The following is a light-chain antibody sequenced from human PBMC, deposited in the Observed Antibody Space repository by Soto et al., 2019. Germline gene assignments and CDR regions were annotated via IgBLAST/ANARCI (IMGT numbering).Light chain of an antibody. J-gene: IGKJ1*01. Sequence: EIVLPQSPDTLSLSPGKRATLSCRASQSISSSYLAWYQQRPGQAPRLLIYGASSRATGIPDRFSGSGSGTEFTLTISRLEPEDFAVYYCQQYGSSSWKFGQGTRWIA. CDR2: GAS. CDR1: QSISSSY. V-gene: IGKV3-20*01. CDR3: QQYGSSSWK.